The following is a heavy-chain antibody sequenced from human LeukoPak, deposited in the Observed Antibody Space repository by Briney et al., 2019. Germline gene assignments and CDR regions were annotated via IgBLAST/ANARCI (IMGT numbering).Heavy chain of an antibody. CDR1: GFTFTDYY. Sequence: GGSLRLSCAASGFTFTDYYMNWIRQAPGKGLEWVSYISPSSSDVNYADSVKGRFTISRDNAKNSLYLLMNSLRAEDTALYYCARRYYYDSSGYYYEAAFDIWGQGTMVTVSS. J-gene: IGHJ3*02. CDR2: ISPSSSDV. CDR3: ARRYYYDSSGYYYEAAFDI. V-gene: IGHV3-11*03. D-gene: IGHD3-22*01.